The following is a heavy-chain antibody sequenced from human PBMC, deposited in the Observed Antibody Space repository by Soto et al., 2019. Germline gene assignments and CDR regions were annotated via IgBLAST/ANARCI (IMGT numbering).Heavy chain of an antibody. CDR1: GGSMRNVY. V-gene: IGHV4-59*01. J-gene: IGHJ4*01. D-gene: IGHD2-15*01. CDR2: IFHSGNA. CDR3: ARAHAPTLPFDY. Sequence: SETLSLTCTVSGGSMRNVYWSWIRQPPRKRLEWIGFIFHSGNAKYNPSLKSRVTISIDTSKSQFSLSLDSVAAADTAVYFCARAHAPTLPFDYWGLGTLVTVSS.